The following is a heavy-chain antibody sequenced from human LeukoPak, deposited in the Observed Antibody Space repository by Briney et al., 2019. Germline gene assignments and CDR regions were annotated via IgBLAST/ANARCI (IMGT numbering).Heavy chain of an antibody. D-gene: IGHD1-1*01. CDR1: GFNFDDYA. CDR2: ISGDDGST. Sequence: GGSLRLSCAASGFNFDDYAMHWVRQAPGKGLEWVSLISGDDGSTYYADSAKGRFTISRDNSKKSLYLQMNSLISEDTALYYCAKDLVPTTGTTLLIHYGLDVWGQGTTVTVSS. CDR3: AKDLVPTTGTTLLIHYGLDV. J-gene: IGHJ6*02. V-gene: IGHV3-43*02.